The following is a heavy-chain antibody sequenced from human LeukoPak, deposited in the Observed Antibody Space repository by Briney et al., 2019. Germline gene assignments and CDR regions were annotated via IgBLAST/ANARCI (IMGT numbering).Heavy chain of an antibody. CDR3: AKDHLRTVVPAASPFDY. CDR2: ISASTGSA. Sequence: GGSLRLSCAAFGYTFSNYAMNWVRQAPGTGLEWVSGISASTGSADYADSVKGRFTISRDNSKNTLYLQMNSLRAEDTAVYYCAKDHLRTVVPAASPFDYWGQGTLVTVSS. J-gene: IGHJ4*02. CDR1: GYTFSNYA. D-gene: IGHD2-2*01. V-gene: IGHV3-23*01.